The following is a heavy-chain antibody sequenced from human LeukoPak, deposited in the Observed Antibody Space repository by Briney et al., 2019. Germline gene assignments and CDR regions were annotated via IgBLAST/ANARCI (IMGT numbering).Heavy chain of an antibody. CDR2: IRFDGSNN. V-gene: IGHV3-30*02. Sequence: GGSLRLSCAASGFTFNSYGIHWVRQAPGKGLEWVAFIRFDGSNNYYADSVKGRFTISRDKNTLYLQMNSLRAEDTAVYYCAKDGGGYYPYYYYYMDVWGKGTTVTISS. CDR3: AKDGGGYYPYYYYYMDV. D-gene: IGHD3-22*01. CDR1: GFTFNSYG. J-gene: IGHJ6*03.